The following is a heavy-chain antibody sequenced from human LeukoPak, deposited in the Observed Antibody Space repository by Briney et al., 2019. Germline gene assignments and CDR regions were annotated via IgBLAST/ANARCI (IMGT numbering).Heavy chain of an antibody. CDR2: IIPIFGTA. Sequence: SVKVSCKASGGTFSSYAISWVRQAPGQGLEWMGGIIPIFGTANYAQKFQGRVTITADESTSTAYMELSSLRSEDTAVYYCAGPNVLSGYAAFDIWGPGTMVTVSS. D-gene: IGHD3-22*01. V-gene: IGHV1-69*13. CDR3: AGPNVLSGYAAFDI. CDR1: GGTFSSYA. J-gene: IGHJ3*02.